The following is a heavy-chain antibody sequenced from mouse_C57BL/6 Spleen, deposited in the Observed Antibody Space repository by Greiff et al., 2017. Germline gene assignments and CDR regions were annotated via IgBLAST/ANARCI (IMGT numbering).Heavy chain of an antibody. D-gene: IGHD3-2*02. Sequence: VQLQQSGPELVKPGASVKISCKASGYAFSSSWMNWVKQRPGKGLEWIGRLYPGDGDTNYNGKFKGKATLTADKSSSTAYMQLSSLTSEDSAVYFCARQLRLPYYFDYWGQGTTLTVSS. CDR2: LYPGDGDT. CDR3: ARQLRLPYYFDY. CDR1: GYAFSSSW. J-gene: IGHJ2*01. V-gene: IGHV1-82*01.